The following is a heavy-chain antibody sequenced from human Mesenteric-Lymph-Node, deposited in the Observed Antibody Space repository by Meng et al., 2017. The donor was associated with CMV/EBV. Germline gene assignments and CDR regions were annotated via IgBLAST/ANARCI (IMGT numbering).Heavy chain of an antibody. J-gene: IGHJ4*02. CDR1: GFTFDDYA. CDR2: INWNGDST. Sequence: GGSLRLSCAASGFTFDDYALSWVRQAPGKGLEWVSGINWNGDSTGYADSVKGRFTISRDNAKNSLYLQMNSLRAEDTALYYCARDSGSYHYWGQGTLVTVSS. D-gene: IGHD1-26*01. CDR3: ARDSGSYHY. V-gene: IGHV3-20*04.